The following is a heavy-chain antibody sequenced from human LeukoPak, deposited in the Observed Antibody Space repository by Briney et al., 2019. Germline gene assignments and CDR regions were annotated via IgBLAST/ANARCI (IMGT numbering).Heavy chain of an antibody. CDR3: ATLGEPHYYGSGSYPNY. Sequence: PGGSLRLSCAASGFTFSSYAMSWVRQAPGKGLEWVSAISGSGGSTYYADSVKGRFTISRDNSKNTLYLQMNSLRAEDTAVYYCATLGEPHYYGSGSYPNYWGQGTLVTVSS. J-gene: IGHJ4*02. CDR2: ISGSGGST. CDR1: GFTFSSYA. V-gene: IGHV3-23*01. D-gene: IGHD3-10*01.